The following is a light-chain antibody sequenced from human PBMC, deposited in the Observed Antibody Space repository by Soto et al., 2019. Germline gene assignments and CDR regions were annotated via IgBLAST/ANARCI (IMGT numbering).Light chain of an antibody. CDR3: QEYSNWPPEYT. CDR2: GAS. V-gene: IGKV3-15*01. Sequence: EIVMTQSPATLSVSPGERATLSCRASQSISTNLAWYQQKPGQAPRLLIYGASTRATGIPARFSGSGSGTEFTFTISSLQSEDFAVYYCQEYSNWPPEYTFGQGTKLEI. CDR1: QSISTN. J-gene: IGKJ2*01.